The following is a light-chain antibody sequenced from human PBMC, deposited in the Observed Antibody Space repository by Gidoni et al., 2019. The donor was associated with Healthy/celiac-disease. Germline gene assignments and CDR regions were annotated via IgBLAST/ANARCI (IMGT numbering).Light chain of an antibody. Sequence: SYVLTQPPSVSVAPGKTARITCGGNNIGSKSVHWYQQKPGQAPVLVVYDDSDRPSGIPDRFSGSNSGNTATLTISRVEAGDEADYYCQVWDSSSDRGVFGGGTKLTVL. CDR2: DDS. CDR3: QVWDSSSDRGV. J-gene: IGLJ3*02. V-gene: IGLV3-21*03. CDR1: NIGSKS.